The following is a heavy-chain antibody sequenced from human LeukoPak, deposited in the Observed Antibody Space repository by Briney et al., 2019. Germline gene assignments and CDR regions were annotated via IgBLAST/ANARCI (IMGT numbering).Heavy chain of an antibody. V-gene: IGHV4-4*02. J-gene: IGHJ6*03. D-gene: IGHD2-2*01. CDR3: ARDLGVVVPATYYYMDV. Sequence: SETLSLTCAVSGGSISSSNWWSWVRQPPGKGLEWIGEIYHSGSTNYNPSLKSRVTISVDKSKNQFSLKLSSVTAADTAVYYCARDLGVVVPATYYYMDVWGKGTTVTVSS. CDR2: IYHSGST. CDR1: GGSISSSNW.